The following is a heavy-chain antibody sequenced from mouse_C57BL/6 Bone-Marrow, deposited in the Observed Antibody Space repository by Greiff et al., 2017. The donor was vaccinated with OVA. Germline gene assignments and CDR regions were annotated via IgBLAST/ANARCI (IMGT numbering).Heavy chain of an antibody. Sequence: DVMLVESGGGLVKPGGSLKLSCAASGFTFSDYGMHWVRQAPEKGLEWVAYISSGSSTIYYADTVKGRFTISRDNAKNTLFLQMTSLRSEDTAMYYCARCGLLRYFDVWGTGTTVTVSS. CDR2: ISSGSSTI. V-gene: IGHV5-17*01. J-gene: IGHJ1*03. CDR1: GFTFSDYG. D-gene: IGHD2-3*01. CDR3: ARCGLLRYFDV.